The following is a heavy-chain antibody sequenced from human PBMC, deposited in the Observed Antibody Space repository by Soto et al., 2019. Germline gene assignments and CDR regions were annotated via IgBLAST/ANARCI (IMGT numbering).Heavy chain of an antibody. CDR1: GFTFSSYA. D-gene: IGHD6-13*01. V-gene: IGHV3-23*01. CDR2: ISGSAGST. Sequence: EVQLLESGGGLVQPGGSLRLSCAASGFTFSSYAMSWVRQAPGKRLEWVSAISGSAGSTYYEDSVKGLFTISRDNSKNTLYLQMNSLRAEDTAVYYCAKECIAAAGTRPGLYYYYYMDVWGKGTTVTVSS. J-gene: IGHJ6*03. CDR3: AKECIAAAGTRPGLYYYYYMDV.